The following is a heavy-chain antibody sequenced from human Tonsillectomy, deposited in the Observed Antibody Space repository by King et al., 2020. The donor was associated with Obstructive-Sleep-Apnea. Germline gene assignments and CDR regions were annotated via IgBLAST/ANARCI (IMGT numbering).Heavy chain of an antibody. J-gene: IGHJ3*02. CDR2: IFLNDEK. V-gene: IGHV2-26*01. D-gene: IGHD2-2*01. CDR1: GFSLSNARIG. CDR3: ARIRGIVVVPAVGAFDI. Sequence: TLKESGPVLGKPPETLTLTCTVSGFSLSNARIGVSWIRQPPGKSLEWLAHIFLNDEKSYSTSLKSRLTISKETSKRPVVLTLTNMDPVDTATYYCARIRGIVVVPAVGAFDIWGQGTMVTVSS.